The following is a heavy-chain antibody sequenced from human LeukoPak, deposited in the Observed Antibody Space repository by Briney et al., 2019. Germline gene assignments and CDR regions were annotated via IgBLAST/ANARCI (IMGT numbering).Heavy chain of an antibody. D-gene: IGHD1-26*01. V-gene: IGHV1-69*13. CDR2: IIPIFGTA. Sequence: SVKVSRKASGGTFSSYAISWVRQAPGQGLEWMGGIIPIFGTANYAQKFQGRVTITADESTSTAYMELSSLRSEDTAVYYCARARWEQDYFDYWGQGTLVTVSS. CDR1: GGTFSSYA. CDR3: ARARWEQDYFDY. J-gene: IGHJ4*02.